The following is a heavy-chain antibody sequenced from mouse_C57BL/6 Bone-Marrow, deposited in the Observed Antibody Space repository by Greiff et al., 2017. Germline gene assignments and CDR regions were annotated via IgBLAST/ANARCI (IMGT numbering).Heavy chain of an antibody. CDR3: ARGITTVPRYYFDY. CDR1: GYTFTSYW. Sequence: QVQLQQPGAELVRPGTSVKLSCKASGYTFTSYWMHWVKQRPGQGLEWIGVIDPSDSYTNYNQKFKGKATLTVDTSSSTAYMQLSSLTSEDSAVXYCARGITTVPRYYFDYWGKGTTLTVSS. V-gene: IGHV1-59*01. D-gene: IGHD1-1*01. J-gene: IGHJ2*01. CDR2: IDPSDSYT.